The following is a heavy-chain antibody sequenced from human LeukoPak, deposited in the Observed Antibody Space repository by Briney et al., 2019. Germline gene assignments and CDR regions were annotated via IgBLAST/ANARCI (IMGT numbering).Heavy chain of an antibody. CDR1: GLTVNSNY. J-gene: IGHJ3*02. CDR3: ARTPDAFDI. Sequence: GGSLRLSCVASGLTVNSNYISCVRQAPGKGLEWVSLTYSGGSSYYADSVKGRFTISRDIPKNTLYLQMNSLRAEDTAVYYCARTPDAFDIWGQGTLVTVSS. CDR2: TYSGGSS. V-gene: IGHV3-66*01.